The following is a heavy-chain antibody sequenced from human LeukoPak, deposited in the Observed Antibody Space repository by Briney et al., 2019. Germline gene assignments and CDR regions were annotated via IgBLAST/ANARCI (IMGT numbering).Heavy chain of an antibody. CDR3: ARHREDIVVVPFDY. CDR2: IYYSGNT. CDR1: GGSISSSSYY. Sequence: SETLSLTCTVSGGSISSSSYYWGWIRQPPGKGLEWIGSIYYSGNTYYNPSLKSRVTISVDKSKNQFSLRLSSVTAADTAVYYCARHREDIVVVPFDYWGQGTQVTVSS. D-gene: IGHD2-2*01. V-gene: IGHV4-39*01. J-gene: IGHJ4*02.